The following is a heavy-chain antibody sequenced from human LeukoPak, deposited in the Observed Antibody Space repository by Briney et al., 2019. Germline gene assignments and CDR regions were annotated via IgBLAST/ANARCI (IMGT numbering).Heavy chain of an antibody. Sequence: SETLSLTCTVSGGSISSSNYYWGWIRQPPGKGLECIGSVYYSGNPYYNPSFKSRVTISVDTSKNQFSLKLSSVTAADTAVYYCARAVTSSSSWYKWVNWFDPWGQGTLVTVSS. CDR1: GGSISSSNYY. D-gene: IGHD6-13*01. CDR3: ARAVTSSSSWYKWVNWFDP. V-gene: IGHV4-39*07. CDR2: VYYSGNP. J-gene: IGHJ5*02.